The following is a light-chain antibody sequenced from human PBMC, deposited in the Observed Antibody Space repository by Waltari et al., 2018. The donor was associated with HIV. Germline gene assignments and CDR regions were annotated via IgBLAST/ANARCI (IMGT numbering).Light chain of an antibody. CDR1: QSVSTY. CDR2: AAS. V-gene: IGKV1-39*01. CDR3: HQSYSTPQT. Sequence: DIQLTQSPSSLSASVGDTVTIACRANQSVSTYLNWYQQQPGKAPKLFIYAASTLQRGVPSRFSGSGSGTDFTLAINSLQPEDFATYHCHQSYSTPQTFGQGTKVEL. J-gene: IGKJ1*01.